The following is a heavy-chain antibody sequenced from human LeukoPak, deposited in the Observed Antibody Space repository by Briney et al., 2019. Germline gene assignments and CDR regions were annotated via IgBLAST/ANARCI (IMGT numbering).Heavy chain of an antibody. CDR1: GGSISSSSYY. V-gene: IGHV4-39*01. D-gene: IGHD5-24*01. CDR3: ARHGVEMATINYYYYMDV. J-gene: IGHJ6*03. Sequence: SETLSLTCTVSGGSISSSSYYRGWIRQPPGKGLEWIGSIYYSGSTYYNPSLKSRVTISVDTSKNQFSLKLSSVTAADTAVYYCARHGVEMATINYYYYMDVWGKGTTVTISS. CDR2: IYYSGST.